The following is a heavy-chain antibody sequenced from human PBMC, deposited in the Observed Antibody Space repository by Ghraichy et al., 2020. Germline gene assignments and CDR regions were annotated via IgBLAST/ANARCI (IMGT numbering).Heavy chain of an antibody. CDR1: GLIVSSNY. Sequence: GGSLRLSCAASGLIVSSNYMNWVRQAPGKGLEWVSVIYTGGSTYYADSVKGRFTISRDNSKNTLYLQMNSLRAEDTAVYYCARDLNAFDIWGQGTMVTVS. V-gene: IGHV3-66*01. CDR2: IYTGGST. J-gene: IGHJ3*02. CDR3: ARDLNAFDI.